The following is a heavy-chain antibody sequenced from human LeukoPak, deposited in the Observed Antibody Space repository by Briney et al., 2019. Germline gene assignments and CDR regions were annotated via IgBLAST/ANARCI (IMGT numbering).Heavy chain of an antibody. CDR1: GDSMSIYY. CDR2: IYHSGIT. V-gene: IGHV4-59*08. CDR3: ARLVAGPYYFDY. J-gene: IGHJ4*02. D-gene: IGHD2-21*01. Sequence: SETLSLTCTVSGDSMSIYYWSWIRQPPGKGLEWIGYIYHSGITNCNPSLKSRVIISVDTSKNQFSLKLNSVTAADTAVYYCARLVAGPYYFDYWGQGTLVTVSS.